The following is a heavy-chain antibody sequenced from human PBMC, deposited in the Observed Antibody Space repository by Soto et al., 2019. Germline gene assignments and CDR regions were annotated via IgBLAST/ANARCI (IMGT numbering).Heavy chain of an antibody. CDR2: LYYSGST. V-gene: IGHV4-39*01. D-gene: IGHD3-22*01. CDR3: VGSGYSPFDY. Sequence: SETVSLTCTVSGGRISSSSYYWGWIRQPPGKGLEWIGSLYYSGSTYYNPSLKSRVTISVDTSKNQFSLKLSSVTAADTAVYYCVGSGYSPFDYWGQGTLVTVS. CDR1: GGRISSSSYY. J-gene: IGHJ4*02.